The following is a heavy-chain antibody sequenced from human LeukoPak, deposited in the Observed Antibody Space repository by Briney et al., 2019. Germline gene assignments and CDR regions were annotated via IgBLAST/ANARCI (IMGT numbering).Heavy chain of an antibody. CDR1: GFTFTNYH. CDR3: AKDRSWGYYYAGMNV. Sequence: GGSLRLSCAASGFTFTNYHMNWVRQAPGEGLEWVSAVSDDGKSTYYADSVKGRFTISRDNSKNTLYLQMNSLRAEDTAIYYCAKDRSWGYYYAGMNVWGQGTRVTVSS. D-gene: IGHD7-27*01. V-gene: IGHV3-23*01. J-gene: IGHJ6*02. CDR2: VSDDGKST.